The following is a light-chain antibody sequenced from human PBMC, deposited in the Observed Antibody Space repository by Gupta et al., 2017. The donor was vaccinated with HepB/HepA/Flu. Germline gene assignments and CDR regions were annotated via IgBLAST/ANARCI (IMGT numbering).Light chain of an antibody. J-gene: IGLJ3*02. CDR1: SSDVGGSKY. V-gene: IGLV2-11*01. CDR3: SAYAGTHTVV. Sequence: QSALPHPRSVSGSPGPSVTIPCPGTSSDVGGSKYVSWYQQHPGKAPKLMIYDVSERLSGVPDRFSGSKSGNTASLTISGLQAEDEAEYHCSAYAGTHTVVFGGGTKLTVL. CDR2: DVS.